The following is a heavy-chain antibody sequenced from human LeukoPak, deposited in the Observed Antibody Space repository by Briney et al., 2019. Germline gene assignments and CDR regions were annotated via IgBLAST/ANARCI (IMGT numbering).Heavy chain of an antibody. J-gene: IGHJ4*01. CDR1: GGSFSSGSDY. D-gene: IGHD1-26*01. Sequence: PSETLSLTCTVAGGSFSSGSDYWSWIPQPPGKGLEWIEYIYSSGSTNYNPSLKSRVTISVDTYKNQFSLGLSSVTAADTAVYYCARLGVGTRQVVDYWGQGTLVTVSS. CDR2: IYSSGST. V-gene: IGHV4-61*01. CDR3: ARLGVGTRQVVDY.